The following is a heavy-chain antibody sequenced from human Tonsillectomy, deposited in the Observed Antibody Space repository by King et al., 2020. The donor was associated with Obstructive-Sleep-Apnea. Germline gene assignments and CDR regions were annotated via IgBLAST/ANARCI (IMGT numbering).Heavy chain of an antibody. CDR3: ARDSQYCSGGSCYPYYFDY. CDR1: GFTFSSYS. Sequence: VQLVESGGGLVKWGGSLRLSCAASGFTFSSYSMNLVRQAPGKGLEWVSYISSSCSHIHYADSVKGRFTISRDNAKNSLYLQMNSLRAEDTAVYFCARDSQYCSGGSCYPYYFDYWGQGTLVTVSS. J-gene: IGHJ4*02. V-gene: IGHV3-21*01. D-gene: IGHD2-15*01. CDR2: ISSSCSHI.